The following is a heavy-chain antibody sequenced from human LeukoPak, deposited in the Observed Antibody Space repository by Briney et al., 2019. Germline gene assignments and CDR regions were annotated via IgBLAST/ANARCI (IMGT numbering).Heavy chain of an antibody. CDR2: INPNSGGT. D-gene: IGHD5-24*01. Sequence: ASVKASCKASGYTFTGYYMHWVRQAPGQGLEWMGRINPNSGGTNYAQKFQGRVTMTRDTPISTAYMELSRLRSDDTAVYYCARARDGYNYWFDPWGQGTLVTVSS. J-gene: IGHJ5*02. CDR1: GYTFTGYY. V-gene: IGHV1-2*06. CDR3: ARARDGYNYWFDP.